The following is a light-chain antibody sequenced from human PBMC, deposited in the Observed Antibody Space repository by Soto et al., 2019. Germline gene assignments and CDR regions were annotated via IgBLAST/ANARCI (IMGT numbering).Light chain of an antibody. CDR3: QKYHSAPRT. CDR1: QDISYY. J-gene: IGKJ1*01. V-gene: IGKV1-27*01. CDR2: AAS. Sequence: DIQMTQSPSSLSASVGDRVTITCRANQDISYYLAWYQQKQGKVPKLLIYAASTLQSGVPSRFSGSGSGTDFTLTISSLQPEDIATYYCQKYHSAPRTFGKGTKVEIK.